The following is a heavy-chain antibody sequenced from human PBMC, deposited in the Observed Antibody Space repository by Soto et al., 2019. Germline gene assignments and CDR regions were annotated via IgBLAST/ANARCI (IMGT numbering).Heavy chain of an antibody. CDR1: GGSISSVSYY. Sequence: SETLSLTCSVSGGSISSVSYYWGWIRQPPGKGLEWIGSIYYSGSAYYSPSLKSRVTMSVDTSKNQLSLELRSVTAADTAVYYCARLHCNSPNCVPLDPRGQGTLVTVSS. D-gene: IGHD2-2*01. J-gene: IGHJ5*02. V-gene: IGHV4-39*01. CDR2: IYYSGSA. CDR3: ARLHCNSPNCVPLDP.